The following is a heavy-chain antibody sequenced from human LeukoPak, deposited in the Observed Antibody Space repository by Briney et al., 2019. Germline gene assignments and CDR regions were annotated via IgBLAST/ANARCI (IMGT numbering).Heavy chain of an antibody. Sequence: GASLKISCKGSGQSFTNYWIGWVRQMPGKGLEWMGIIYPGDSDTRYSPSLQGQVTFSADKTISTAYLQWSTLKASDTAMYYCARQGPSQAFDVWGPGTMVTVSS. V-gene: IGHV5-51*01. J-gene: IGHJ3*01. CDR2: IYPGDSDT. CDR3: ARQGPSQAFDV. CDR1: GQSFTNYW.